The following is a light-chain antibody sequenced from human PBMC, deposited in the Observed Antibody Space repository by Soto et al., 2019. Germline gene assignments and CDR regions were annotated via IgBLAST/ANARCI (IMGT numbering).Light chain of an antibody. CDR1: QSISRW. CDR2: DAS. CDR3: QQYNTYST. J-gene: IGKJ5*01. Sequence: DIQMTQSPSTLSASVGDRVTITCRASQSISRWLAWYQQKPGEAPQALIYDASSLKSGVPSRFSGNGSGTEFTLNISSLQPDDFATYYCQQYNTYSTFGQGTRLDIK. V-gene: IGKV1-5*01.